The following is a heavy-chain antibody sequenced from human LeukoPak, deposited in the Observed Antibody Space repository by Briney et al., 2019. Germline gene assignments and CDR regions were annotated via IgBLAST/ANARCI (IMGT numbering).Heavy chain of an antibody. V-gene: IGHV4-34*01. Sequence: PSETLSLTCAVYGGSFSGYYWSWIRQPPGKGLEWIGEINHSGSTYYNPSLKSRATISVDTSKNQFSLKLTSVTAADTAVYYCARVAVAVNYYYYYMDVWGKGTTVTVSS. CDR1: GGSFSGYY. D-gene: IGHD6-19*01. CDR2: INHSGST. J-gene: IGHJ6*03. CDR3: ARVAVAVNYYYYYMDV.